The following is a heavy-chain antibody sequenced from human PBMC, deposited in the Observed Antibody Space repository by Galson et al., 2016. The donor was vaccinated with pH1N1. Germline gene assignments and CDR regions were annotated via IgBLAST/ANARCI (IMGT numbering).Heavy chain of an antibody. J-gene: IGHJ4*02. Sequence: SVKVSCKASGYTFTSYGINWVRQATGQGLEWMGWMNPNSGNTGYAQKFRGRVTMTRNTSVRTAYMELSSLRSEDTAVYYCARGDQYSSGWVTDNWGQGTLVTVSS. CDR2: MNPNSGNT. CDR3: ARGDQYSSGWVTDN. CDR1: GYTFTSYG. D-gene: IGHD6-19*01. V-gene: IGHV1-8*02.